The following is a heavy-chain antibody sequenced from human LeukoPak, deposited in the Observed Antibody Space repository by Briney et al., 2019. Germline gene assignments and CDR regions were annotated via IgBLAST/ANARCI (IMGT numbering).Heavy chain of an antibody. CDR3: ARSLLGYCSSTSCYMPDAPFDY. CDR1: GYTFTSYG. V-gene: IGHV1-18*01. J-gene: IGHJ4*02. Sequence: ASVKVSCKASGYTFTSYGISWVRQAPGQGLEWMGWISAYNGNTNYAQKLQGRVTMTTDTSTSTAYMELRSLRSDDTAVYYCARSLLGYCSSTSCYMPDAPFDYWGQGTLVTVSS. CDR2: ISAYNGNT. D-gene: IGHD2-2*02.